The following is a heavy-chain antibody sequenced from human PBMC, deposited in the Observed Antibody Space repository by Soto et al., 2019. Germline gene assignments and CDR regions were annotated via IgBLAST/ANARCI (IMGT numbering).Heavy chain of an antibody. CDR3: AKGGSRWTEWFDP. Sequence: QVQLVQSRAEVKKPGASVKVSCKASGYPLTAKYLHWVRQAPGQGLEWMGWINPSSGGTKEAQKFRGRVTMTRDTSISAAYTELSRLTSDDTAVYYCAKGGSRWTEWFDPWGQGTLVTVSS. D-gene: IGHD6-13*01. CDR1: GYPLTAKY. V-gene: IGHV1-2*02. CDR2: INPSSGGT. J-gene: IGHJ5*02.